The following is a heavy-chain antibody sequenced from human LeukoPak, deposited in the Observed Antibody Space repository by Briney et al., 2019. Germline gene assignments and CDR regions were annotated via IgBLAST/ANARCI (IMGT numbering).Heavy chain of an antibody. CDR3: AKDLSSHGFDP. V-gene: IGHV3-30*18. Sequence: GRSLRLSCAASGFTFSSYAMHWVRQAPGKGLEWVAVISYDGSNKYYADSVRGRFTISRDNSKNTLYLQMNSLRAEDTAVYYCAKDLSSHGFDPWGQGTLVTVSS. D-gene: IGHD6-13*01. CDR1: GFTFSSYA. J-gene: IGHJ5*02. CDR2: ISYDGSNK.